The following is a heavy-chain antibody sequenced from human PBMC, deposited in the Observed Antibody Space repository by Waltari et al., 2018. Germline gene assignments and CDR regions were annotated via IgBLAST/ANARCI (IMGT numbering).Heavy chain of an antibody. D-gene: IGHD2-8*02. V-gene: IGHV1-69*13. CDR1: GGTFSSYA. Sequence: QVQLVQSGAEVKKPGSSVKVSCKASGGTFSSYAISWVRQAPGQGLGWMGGIIPIFGTANYAQKFQGRVTITADESTSTAYMELSSLRSEDTAVYYCARGTPDIVLVCRRCYYGMDVWGQGTTVTVSS. CDR3: ARGTPDIVLVCRRCYYGMDV. J-gene: IGHJ6*02. CDR2: IIPIFGTA.